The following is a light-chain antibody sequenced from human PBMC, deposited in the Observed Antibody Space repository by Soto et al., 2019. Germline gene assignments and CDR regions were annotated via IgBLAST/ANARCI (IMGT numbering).Light chain of an antibody. V-gene: IGKV1-5*03. CDR1: QSISAC. Sequence: DIRMTQSPSTLSASVGDRVTITCRAGQSISACLAWYQQKPGKAPKLLIYKASSLKSGVPSRFSGSGSGTEFTLTITSLQPDDFATYYCQQYNSNWTFGQGTKVEIK. CDR3: QQYNSNWT. J-gene: IGKJ1*01. CDR2: KAS.